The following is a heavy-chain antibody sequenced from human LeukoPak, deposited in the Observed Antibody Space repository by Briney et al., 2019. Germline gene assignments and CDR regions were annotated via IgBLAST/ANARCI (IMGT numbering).Heavy chain of an antibody. V-gene: IGHV1-2*02. Sequence: ASVKVSCKASGYTFTGYYMHWVRQAPGQWLEWMGWINPNSGGTNYAQKFQGRGTMTRDTSISTVYMELSRLRSDDTAVYYCGMHRYCSGGSCYLMGAFDIWGQGTMVTVSS. CDR3: GMHRYCSGGSCYLMGAFDI. J-gene: IGHJ3*02. CDR2: INPNSGGT. D-gene: IGHD2-15*01. CDR1: GYTFTGYY.